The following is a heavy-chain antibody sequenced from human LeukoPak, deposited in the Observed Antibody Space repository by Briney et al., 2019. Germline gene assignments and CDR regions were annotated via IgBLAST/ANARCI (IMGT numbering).Heavy chain of an antibody. V-gene: IGHV4-59*01. CDR1: GGSISSYY. J-gene: IGHJ5*02. CDR3: ARDLVVRGDGWFDP. Sequence: SETLSLTCTVSGGSISSYYWSWIRQPPGKGLEWIGYIYYSGSTNYNPSLKSRVTISVDTSKNQFSLKLSSVTAADTAVYYCARDLVVRGDGWFDPWGQGTLVTVSS. D-gene: IGHD3-10*01. CDR2: IYYSGST.